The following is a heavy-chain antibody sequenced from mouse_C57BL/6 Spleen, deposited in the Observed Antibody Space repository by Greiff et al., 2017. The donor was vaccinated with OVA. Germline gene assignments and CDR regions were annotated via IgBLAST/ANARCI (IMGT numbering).Heavy chain of an antibody. CDR1: GYTFTSYW. V-gene: IGHV1-50*01. CDR3: AREGDVRFAY. J-gene: IGHJ3*01. Sequence: QVHVKQPGAELVKPGASVKLSCKASGYTFTSYWMQWVKQRPGQGLEWIGEIDPSDSYTNYNQKFKGKATLTVDTSSSTAYMQLSSLTSEDSAVYYCAREGDVRFAYWGQGTLVTVSA. CDR2: IDPSDSYT.